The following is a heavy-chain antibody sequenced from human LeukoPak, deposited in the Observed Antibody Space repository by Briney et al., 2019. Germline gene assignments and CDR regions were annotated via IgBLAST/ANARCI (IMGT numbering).Heavy chain of an antibody. CDR1: GGSFSGYY. CDR3: ARVRASWGCHRSVWFDP. D-gene: IGHD3-16*01. V-gene: IGHV4-34*01. CDR2: INHSGST. Sequence: SETLSLTCAAYGGSFSGYYWSWIRQPPGKGLEWIGEINHSGSTNYNPSLKSRVTISVDTSKNQFSLKLSSVTAADTAVYYCARVRASWGCHRSVWFDPWGQGTMVTVSS. J-gene: IGHJ5*02.